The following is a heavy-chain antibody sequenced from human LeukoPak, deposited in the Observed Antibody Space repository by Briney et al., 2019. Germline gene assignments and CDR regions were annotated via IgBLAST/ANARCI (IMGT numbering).Heavy chain of an antibody. D-gene: IGHD3-10*01. J-gene: IGHJ5*02. Sequence: SETLYLTCAVYGGSFSGYYWSWIRQPPGKGLEWIGYIYYSGSTNYNPSLKSRVTISVDTSKNQFSLKLSSVTAADTAVYYCARGRTTMVRANWFDPWGQGTLVTVSS. CDR1: GGSFSGYY. CDR3: ARGRTTMVRANWFDP. V-gene: IGHV4-59*01. CDR2: IYYSGST.